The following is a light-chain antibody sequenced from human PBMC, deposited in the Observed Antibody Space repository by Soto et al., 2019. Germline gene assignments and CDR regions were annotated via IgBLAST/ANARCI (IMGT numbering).Light chain of an antibody. CDR1: QSVSSSY. J-gene: IGKJ4*01. Sequence: EIVLTQSPGTLSLTPGERATLSCRASQSVSSSYLAWYQQKPGQAPRLLIYGASSRATGIPDRFSGSGSGTDFTLTISSLEPEDFAAYYCQQRSNWPPTFGGGTKVEIK. V-gene: IGKV3D-20*02. CDR3: QQRSNWPPT. CDR2: GAS.